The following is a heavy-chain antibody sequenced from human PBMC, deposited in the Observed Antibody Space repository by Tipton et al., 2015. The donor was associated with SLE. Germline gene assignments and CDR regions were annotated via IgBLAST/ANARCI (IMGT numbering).Heavy chain of an antibody. V-gene: IGHV3-21*03. CDR3: ARGLRADFVDY. CDR2: ISSTAIYM. CDR1: GFTVRSNS. Sequence: SLRLSCAASGFTVRSNSMTWVRQAPGKGLEWVSSISSTAIYMFYADSLKGRYTISRDNDKNSVFLQMRSLRPEDTGVYYCARGLRADFVDYWGQGTLVTVSS. J-gene: IGHJ4*02. D-gene: IGHD2-21*02.